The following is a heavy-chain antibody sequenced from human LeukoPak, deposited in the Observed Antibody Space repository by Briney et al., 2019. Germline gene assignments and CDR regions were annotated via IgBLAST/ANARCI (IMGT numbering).Heavy chain of an antibody. J-gene: IGHJ4*02. CDR2: INHSGST. D-gene: IGHD3-10*01. CDR3: ARPYGSGSYYNAVVSLDY. V-gene: IGHV4-34*01. CDR1: GGSFSGYY. Sequence: SETLSLTCAVYGGSFSGYYWSWIRQPPEKGLEWIGEINHSGSTNYNPSLKSRVTISVDTSKNQFSLKLSSVTAADTAVYYCARPYGSGSYYNAVVSLDYWGQGTLVTVSS.